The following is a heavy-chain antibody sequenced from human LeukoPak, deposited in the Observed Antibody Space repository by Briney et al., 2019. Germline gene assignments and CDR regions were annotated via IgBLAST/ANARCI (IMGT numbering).Heavy chain of an antibody. CDR3: ARDLHDSSGYYHLSDAFDI. CDR1: GYTFTSYG. Sequence: GASVKVSCKASGYTFTSYGISWVRQAPGQGLEWMGWISAYNGNTNYAQKLQGRVTMTTDTSTSTAYMELRSLRSDDTAVYYCARDLHDSSGYYHLSDAFDIWGQGTMVTVSS. J-gene: IGHJ3*02. V-gene: IGHV1-18*01. D-gene: IGHD3-22*01. CDR2: ISAYNGNT.